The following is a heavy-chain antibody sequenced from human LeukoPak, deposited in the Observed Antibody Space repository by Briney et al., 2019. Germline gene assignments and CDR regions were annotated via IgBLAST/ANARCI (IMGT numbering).Heavy chain of an antibody. J-gene: IGHJ3*02. Sequence: PSETLSLTCTVSGGSISSYYWSWIRQPPGKGLEWIGYIYYSGSTNYNPSLKSRVTISIDTSKTHFSLKLSSVTAADTAMYYCARDRRHNTAPRDAFDIWGQGTMVTVSS. CDR1: GGSISSYY. CDR3: ARDRRHNTAPRDAFDI. CDR2: IYYSGST. D-gene: IGHD1-14*01. V-gene: IGHV4-59*01.